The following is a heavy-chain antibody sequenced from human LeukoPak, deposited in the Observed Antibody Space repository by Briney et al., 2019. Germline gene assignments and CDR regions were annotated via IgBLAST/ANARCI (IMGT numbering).Heavy chain of an antibody. D-gene: IGHD5-18*01. J-gene: IGHJ4*02. CDR3: ARYVDTAMADY. Sequence: PSETLSLTSTVSGGSISSYYWSWIRQPPGKGLEWIGYIYYSGSTNYNPSLKSRVTISVDTSKNQFSLKLSSVTAADTAVYYCARYVDTAMADYWGQGTLVTVSS. CDR1: GGSISSYY. CDR2: IYYSGST. V-gene: IGHV4-59*01.